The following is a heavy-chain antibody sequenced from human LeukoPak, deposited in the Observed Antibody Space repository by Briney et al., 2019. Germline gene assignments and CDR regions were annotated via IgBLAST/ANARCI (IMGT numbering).Heavy chain of an antibody. J-gene: IGHJ4*02. CDR2: ISSSGSTI. CDR3: AREQAAAVDY. V-gene: IGHV3-11*01. D-gene: IGHD6-13*01. CDR1: GFTFCDYY. Sequence: PGGSLRLSCAASGFTFCDYYMSWLRQAPGEGRVWVSYISSSGSTIYYADSVKGRITISRDNAKNSLYLQMNSLRAEDTAVYYCAREQAAAVDYWGQGTLVTVSS.